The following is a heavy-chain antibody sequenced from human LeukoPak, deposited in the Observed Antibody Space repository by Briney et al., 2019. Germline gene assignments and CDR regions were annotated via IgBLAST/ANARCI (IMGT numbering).Heavy chain of an antibody. V-gene: IGHV1-8*03. CDR1: GYTFSTSD. CDR2: MNPHTGNT. J-gene: IGHJ6*03. CDR3: ARGFHYYSSAYYYYSLDA. Sequence: ASVKVSCKASGYTFSTSDIIWVRQATGQGREWMGWMNPHTGNTFYAQKFQGRLTFTRNTSMSTAYLELSSLRSEDTAVYYCARGFHYYSSAYYYYSLDARGTGTTVTVSS. D-gene: IGHD3-10*01.